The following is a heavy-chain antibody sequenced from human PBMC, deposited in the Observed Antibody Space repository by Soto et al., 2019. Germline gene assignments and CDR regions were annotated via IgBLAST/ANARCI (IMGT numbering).Heavy chain of an antibody. Sequence: QVQLQESGPGLVKPSQTLSLTCTVSGGSISSGGYYWSWIRQHPGKGREWIGYIYYSGSTYYNPSLKGRVTISLDTSKNQFSLKLSSVTAADTAVYYCARGSVVAATLFDYWGQGTLVTVSS. V-gene: IGHV4-31*03. CDR1: GGSISSGGYY. J-gene: IGHJ4*02. D-gene: IGHD2-15*01. CDR3: ARGSVVAATLFDY. CDR2: IYYSGST.